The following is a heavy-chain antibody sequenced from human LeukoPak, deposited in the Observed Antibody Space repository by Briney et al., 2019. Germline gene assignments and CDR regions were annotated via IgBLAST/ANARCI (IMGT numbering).Heavy chain of an antibody. V-gene: IGHV4-39*07. Sequence: PLETLSLTRTLSLGSLSSSNYYWGWIRQPPSKGLEWIGGMYYSGSIFYNPSPKSRVTISINTSKNQSSLKVSSVTAADTAVYYCARTRVPGSYSPKGPFDYWGQGTLVTVSS. CDR3: ARTRVPGSYSPKGPFDY. CDR1: LGSLSSSNYY. D-gene: IGHD1-26*01. CDR2: MYYSGSI. J-gene: IGHJ4*02.